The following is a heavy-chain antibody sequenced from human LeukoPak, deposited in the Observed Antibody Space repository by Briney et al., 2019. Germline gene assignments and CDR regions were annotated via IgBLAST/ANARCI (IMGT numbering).Heavy chain of an antibody. CDR3: ARHRGDYRTTETYYYSYYMDV. Sequence: AESLKISCNCSGYSFSSYWIGGGRQLAGKGLGWMAIIYPGDSATTSRTSFHGEVTTSADTSSSTAYLQRSSLNAADAAIYCCARHRGDYRTTETYYYSYYMDVWGKGTTVTVSS. J-gene: IGHJ6*03. CDR2: IYPGDSAT. V-gene: IGHV5-51*01. D-gene: IGHD4-17*01. CDR1: GYSFSSYW.